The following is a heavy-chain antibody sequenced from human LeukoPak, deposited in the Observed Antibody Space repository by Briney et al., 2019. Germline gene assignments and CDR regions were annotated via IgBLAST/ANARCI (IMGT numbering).Heavy chain of an antibody. CDR1: AGSISNYY. CDR2: IYTSGST. CDR3: ARGLVGTTGEQNWFDP. V-gene: IGHV4-4*07. Sequence: PSETLSLTCTVSAGSISNYYWSWIRQPAGKGLKWIGRIYTSGSTNYNPSLKSRVTISVDKSNNQFSLKLSSVTAADTAVYYCARGLVGTTGEQNWFDPWGQGTLVTVSS. D-gene: IGHD1-26*01. J-gene: IGHJ5*02.